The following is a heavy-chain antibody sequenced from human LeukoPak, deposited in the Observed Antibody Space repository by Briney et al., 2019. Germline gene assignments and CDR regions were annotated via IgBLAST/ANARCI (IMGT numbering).Heavy chain of an antibody. Sequence: PGGSLRLSCAASEFTFSSYSMNWVRQAPGKGLEWVSYITNSGNSKSYADSVKGRFTISRDNTKSSLYLQMNGLRAEDTAVYYCARTRSSGYLIFDYWGQGILVTVSS. V-gene: IGHV3-48*01. CDR3: ARTRSSGYLIFDY. CDR2: ITNSGNSK. D-gene: IGHD3-22*01. CDR1: EFTFSSYS. J-gene: IGHJ4*02.